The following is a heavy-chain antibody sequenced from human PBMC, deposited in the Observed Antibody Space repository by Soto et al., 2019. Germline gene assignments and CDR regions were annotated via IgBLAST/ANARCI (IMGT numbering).Heavy chain of an antibody. CDR2: ISAYNGNT. CDR3: ARDLIDFWSGYYTYGMDV. V-gene: IGHV1-18*01. CDR1: GYTFTSYG. J-gene: IGHJ6*02. Sequence: QVQLVQSGAEVKKPGASVKVSCKASGYTFTSYGISWVRQAPGQGLEWMGWISAYNGNTNYAQKLQGRVTMTTDTSTSTAYMELRSLRSDDTAVYYCARDLIDFWSGYYTYGMDVWGQGTTVTVSS. D-gene: IGHD3-3*01.